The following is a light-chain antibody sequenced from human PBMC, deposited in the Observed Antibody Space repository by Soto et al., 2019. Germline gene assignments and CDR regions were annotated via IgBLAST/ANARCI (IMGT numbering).Light chain of an antibody. V-gene: IGKV3-11*01. J-gene: IGKJ5*01. CDR2: DAS. CDR1: QSVGSN. Sequence: IVLTQSPATLSLSPGVIATLSCRASQSVGSNLAWYQQRPGQAPRLLIYDASNRATGIPARFSGSGSGTDFTLTISSLEPEDFAVYFCQQRSNWPPEITFGQGTRLEIK. CDR3: QQRSNWPPEIT.